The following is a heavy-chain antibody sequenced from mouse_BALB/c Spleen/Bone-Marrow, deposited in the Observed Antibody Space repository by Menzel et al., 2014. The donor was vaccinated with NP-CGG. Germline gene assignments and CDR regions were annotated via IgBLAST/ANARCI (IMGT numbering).Heavy chain of an antibody. D-gene: IGHD2-4*01. Sequence: EVKLEESGGGLVKPGGSLKLSCAASGFTFSSYSMSWVRQTPEKRLEWVATISSGGHYTYYPDSVKGRFTISRDNAKNTLYLQMSSLKSEDTAMYYCSKDGGYDYSYYFDYWGQGNTLIVST. CDR3: SKDGGYDYSYYFDY. J-gene: IGHJ2*01. CDR2: ISSGGHYT. CDR1: GFTFSSYS. V-gene: IGHV5-6-4*01.